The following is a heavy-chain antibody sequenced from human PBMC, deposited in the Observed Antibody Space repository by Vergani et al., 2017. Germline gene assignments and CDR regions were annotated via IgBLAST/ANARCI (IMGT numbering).Heavy chain of an antibody. CDR3: ASPGPARYNWNGYYYYYMDV. V-gene: IGHV3-48*01. CDR1: GFTFSSYS. CDR2: ISSSSSTI. J-gene: IGHJ6*03. D-gene: IGHD1-20*01. Sequence: EVQLVESGGGLVQPGGSLRLSCAASGFTFSSYSMNWVRQAPGKGLEWVSYISSSSSTIYFADSVKDRFTISRDNAKNSLYLQMNSLRAEDTAVYYCASPGPARYNWNGYYYYYMDVWGKGTTVTVTS.